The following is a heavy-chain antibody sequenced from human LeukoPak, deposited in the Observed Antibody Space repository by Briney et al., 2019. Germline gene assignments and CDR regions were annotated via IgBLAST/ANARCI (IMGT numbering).Heavy chain of an antibody. CDR2: IIPIFGTA. V-gene: IGHV1-69*05. CDR3: ARKSGGSSWYTLRTGNWFDP. J-gene: IGHJ5*02. Sequence: ASVKVSCKASGGTFSSYAISWVRQAPGQGLEWMGGIIPIFGTADYAQKFQGRVTMTRNTSISTAYMELSSLRSEDTAVYYCARKSGGSSWYTLRTGNWFDPWGQGTLVTVSS. D-gene: IGHD6-13*01. CDR1: GGTFSSYA.